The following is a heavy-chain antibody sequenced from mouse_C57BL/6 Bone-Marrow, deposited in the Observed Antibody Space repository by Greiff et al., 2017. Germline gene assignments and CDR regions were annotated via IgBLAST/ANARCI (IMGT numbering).Heavy chain of an antibody. CDR2: ISYDGSN. J-gene: IGHJ2*01. CDR1: GYSITSCYY. CDR3: ARFPTTVVDY. V-gene: IGHV3-6*01. D-gene: IGHD1-1*01. Sequence: VQLKESGPGLVKPSQSLSLTCSVTGYSITSCYYWNWIRQLPRNKLELMGYISYDGSNNYNPSLKNPISITRDTSKYQFFRKLNSVTTEDTATYNCARFPTTVVDYWGQGTTLTVSS.